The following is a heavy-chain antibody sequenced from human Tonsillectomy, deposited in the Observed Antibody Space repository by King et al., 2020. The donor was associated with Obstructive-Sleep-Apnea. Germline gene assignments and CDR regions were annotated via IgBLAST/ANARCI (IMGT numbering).Heavy chain of an antibody. CDR3: ARDYVNRERLGGGY. CDR1: GFTFSDYY. V-gene: IGHV3-11*01. J-gene: IGHJ4*02. CDR2: ISRSGSTI. Sequence: VQLVESGGGLVNPGGSLRLSCAASGFTFSDYYMSWLRQAPGKGLEWVSYISRSGSTIYYADSVKGRFTISRDNAKNSLYLQMNSLSAEDTAVYYCARDYVNRERLGGGYWGQGTLVTVSS. D-gene: IGHD3-16*01.